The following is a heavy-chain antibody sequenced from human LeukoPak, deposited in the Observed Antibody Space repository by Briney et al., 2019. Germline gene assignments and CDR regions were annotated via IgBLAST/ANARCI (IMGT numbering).Heavy chain of an antibody. J-gene: IGHJ5*02. Sequence: GGSLRLSCAASGFTFSSYWMSWVRQAPGKGLEWVANIKQDGSEKYYVDSVKGRFTISRDNAKNSLYLQMNSLRAEDTAVYYCARVRSGWPANWFDPWGQGTLVTVSS. CDR2: IKQDGSEK. V-gene: IGHV3-7*03. D-gene: IGHD6-19*01. CDR1: GFTFSSYW. CDR3: ARVRSGWPANWFDP.